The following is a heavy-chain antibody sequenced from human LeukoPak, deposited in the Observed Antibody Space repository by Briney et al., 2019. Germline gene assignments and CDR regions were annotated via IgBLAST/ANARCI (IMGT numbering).Heavy chain of an antibody. CDR2: IKQDGSEK. D-gene: IGHD4-17*01. J-gene: IGHJ4*02. CDR3: ARDYGDSSFDY. V-gene: IGHV3-7*01. CDR1: GFTFSSYW. Sequence: PGGSLRLSCAASGFTFSSYWMSWVRQAPGKWLEWVANIKQDGSEKYYVDSVKGRFTISRDNAKNSLYLKMNSLRAEDTAVYYCARDYGDSSFDYWGQGTLVTVSS.